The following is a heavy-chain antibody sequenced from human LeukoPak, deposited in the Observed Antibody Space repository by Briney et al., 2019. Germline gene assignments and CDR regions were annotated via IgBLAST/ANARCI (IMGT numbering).Heavy chain of an antibody. D-gene: IGHD6-6*01. V-gene: IGHV1-69*06. CDR1: GGTFSSYA. CDR3: ARGEQLGFFYYYYMDV. CDR2: IIPIFGTA. Sequence: SVKVSCKASGGTFSSYAISWVRQAPGQGLEWMGGIIPIFGTANYAQKFQGRVTITADKSTSTAYMELSSLRSEDTAVYYCARGEQLGFFYYYYMDVWGKGTTVTVSS. J-gene: IGHJ6*03.